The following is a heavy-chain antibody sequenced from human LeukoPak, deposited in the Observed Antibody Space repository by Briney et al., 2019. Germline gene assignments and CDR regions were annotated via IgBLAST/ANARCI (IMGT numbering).Heavy chain of an antibody. D-gene: IGHD1-26*01. V-gene: IGHV1-69*05. CDR3: ARDSGSYSYYYYGMDV. CDR1: GGTFSSYA. J-gene: IGHJ6*02. Sequence: SVKVSCKASGGTFSSYAISWVRQAPGQGLEWMGGIIPIFGTANYAQKLQGRVTMTTDTSTSTAYMELRSLRSDDTAVYYCARDSGSYSYYYYGMDVWGQGTTVTVSS. CDR2: IIPIFGTA.